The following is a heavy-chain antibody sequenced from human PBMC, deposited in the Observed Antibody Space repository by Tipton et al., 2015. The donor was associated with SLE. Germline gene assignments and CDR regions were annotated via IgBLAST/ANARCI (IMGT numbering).Heavy chain of an antibody. Sequence: TLSLTCIVSGGSISSDTFYWGWIRQPPGKGLEWIGTIYYSGSTSYNPSLKSRVTISIDTSNDHFSLRLSSVTAADTAIYYCAGSSSGWYKGAMDVWGKGTTVIVSS. V-gene: IGHV4-39*07. CDR1: GGSISSDTFY. J-gene: IGHJ6*03. CDR3: AGSSSGWYKGAMDV. CDR2: IYYSGST. D-gene: IGHD6-19*01.